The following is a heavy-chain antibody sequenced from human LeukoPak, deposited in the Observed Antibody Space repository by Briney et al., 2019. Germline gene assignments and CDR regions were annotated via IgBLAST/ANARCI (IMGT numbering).Heavy chain of an antibody. CDR2: MNPNSGNT. V-gene: IGHV1-8*01. J-gene: IGHJ4*02. D-gene: IGHD6-13*01. Sequence: ASVRVSSMASGYTFTSYDINWVRQAPGQGLEWMGWMNPNSGNTGYAQKFQGRVTMTRNTSISTAYMELSSLRSEDTAVYYCARRPAADTSGFDYWGQGTLVTVSS. CDR3: ARRPAADTSGFDY. CDR1: GYTFTSYD.